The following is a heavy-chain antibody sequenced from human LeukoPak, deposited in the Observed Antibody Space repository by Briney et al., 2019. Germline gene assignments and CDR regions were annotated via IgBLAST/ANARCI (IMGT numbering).Heavy chain of an antibody. J-gene: IGHJ3*02. V-gene: IGHV1-69*05. Sequence: SVKVSCKASGGTLSSYAISWVRQAPGQGLEWMGGIIPIFGTANYAQKFQGRVTITTDESTSTAYMELSSLRSEDTAVYYCARGKEVTMIPRSAFDIWGQGTMVTVSS. CDR3: ARGKEVTMIPRSAFDI. CDR1: GGTLSSYA. CDR2: IIPIFGTA. D-gene: IGHD3-22*01.